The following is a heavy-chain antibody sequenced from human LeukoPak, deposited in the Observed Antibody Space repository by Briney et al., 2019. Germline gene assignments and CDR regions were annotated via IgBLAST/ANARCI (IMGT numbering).Heavy chain of an antibody. J-gene: IGHJ1*01. CDR1: GFTFSSYA. CDR2: ISYDGSNK. Sequence: GGSLRLSCAASGFTFSSYAMHWARQAPGKGLEWVAVISYDGSNKYYADSVKGRFTISRDNSKNTLYLQMNSLRAEDTAVYYCTSWGDTTAEYFQRWGQGTLVTVSS. D-gene: IGHD2-21*02. CDR3: TSWGDTTAEYFQR. V-gene: IGHV3-30-3*01.